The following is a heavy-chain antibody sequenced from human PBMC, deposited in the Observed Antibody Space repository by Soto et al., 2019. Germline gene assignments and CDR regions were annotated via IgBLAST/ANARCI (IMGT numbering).Heavy chain of an antibody. D-gene: IGHD2-8*01. CDR2: IKQDGSEK. J-gene: IGHJ1*01. CDR1: GFTFSSYW. Sequence: GGSLRLSCAASGFTFSSYWISWVRQAPGKGLEWVANIKQDGSEKYYVDSVKGRFTISRENAKNSLYLQMNSLRAEDTAVYYCATILMVYAIWEYFQHWGQGTLVTVSS. V-gene: IGHV3-7*01. CDR3: ATILMVYAIWEYFQH.